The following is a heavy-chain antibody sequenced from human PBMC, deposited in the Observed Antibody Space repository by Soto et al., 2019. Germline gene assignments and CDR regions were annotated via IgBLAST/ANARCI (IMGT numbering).Heavy chain of an antibody. J-gene: IGHJ6*02. Sequence: QVQLVESGGGVVQPGRSLRLSCAASGFTFSSYGMHWVRQAPGKGLEWVAVISYDGSNKYYADSVKGRFTISRDNSKNTLYLQMNSLRAEDTAVYYCARVRSYYYDSSGYYEGDYYYGMDVWGQGTTVTVSS. CDR3: ARVRSYYYDSSGYYEGDYYYGMDV. CDR2: ISYDGSNK. D-gene: IGHD3-22*01. CDR1: GFTFSSYG. V-gene: IGHV3-30*03.